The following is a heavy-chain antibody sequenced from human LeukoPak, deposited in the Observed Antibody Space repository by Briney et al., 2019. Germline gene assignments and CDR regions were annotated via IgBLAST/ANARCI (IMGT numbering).Heavy chain of an antibody. CDR3: ARELGGFYNFDY. J-gene: IGHJ4*02. CDR2: ISYDGSNN. V-gene: IGHV3-30*03. Sequence: PGRSLRLSCAASGFTFSGSGMHWVRQAPGKGLEWVAVISYDGSNNYYADSVKGRFTISRDNSKNTLYLQMNSLRAEDTAMYYCARELGGFYNFDYWGQGTLVTVSS. CDR1: GFTFSGSG.